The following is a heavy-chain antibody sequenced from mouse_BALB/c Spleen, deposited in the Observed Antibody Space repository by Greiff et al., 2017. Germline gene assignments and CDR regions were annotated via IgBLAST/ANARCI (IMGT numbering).Heavy chain of an antibody. CDR2: IFPGSGST. CDR1: GYSFTSYY. J-gene: IGHJ4*01. V-gene: IGHV1-66*01. CDR3: ERWGLQGAMDD. D-gene: IGHD2-13*01. Sequence: QVQLKESGPELVKPGASVKISCKASGYSFTSYYIHWVKQRPGQGLEWIGWIFPGSGSTKYNEKFKGKATLTADTSSSTAYMQLSSLTSEDSAVYFSERWGLQGAMDDWGQGTSVTVSS.